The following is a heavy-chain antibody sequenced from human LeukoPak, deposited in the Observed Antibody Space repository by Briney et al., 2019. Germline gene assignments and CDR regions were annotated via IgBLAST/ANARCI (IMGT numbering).Heavy chain of an antibody. Sequence: QPGRSLRLSCAASGFTFSSYAMSSVRQAPGRGLEWVSVIYSGGSAYYADSVKGRFTVSRDISKNTLFLQMNILRVEDTAVYYCARDRANYGSTLDAFDIWGQGTMVTVSS. V-gene: IGHV3-66*01. CDR1: GFTFSSYA. J-gene: IGHJ3*02. CDR3: ARDRANYGSTLDAFDI. CDR2: IYSGGSA. D-gene: IGHD3-10*01.